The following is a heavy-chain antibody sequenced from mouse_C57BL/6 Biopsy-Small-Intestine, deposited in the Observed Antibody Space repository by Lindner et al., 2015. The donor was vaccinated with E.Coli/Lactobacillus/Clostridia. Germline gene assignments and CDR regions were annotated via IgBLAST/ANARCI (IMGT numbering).Heavy chain of an antibody. V-gene: IGHV1-39*01. CDR3: ARDGDYLFYTMDY. Sequence: VQLQESGAELVKPGASVKISCKTSGYSFTAYNMNWVKQSHGKSLECIGNINPYDGSTNYKQKFMGKATLTVDKSSSTAYMQLNRLTSEDSAVYYCARDGDYLFYTMDYWGQGTSVTVSS. J-gene: IGHJ4*01. D-gene: IGHD2-13*01. CDR2: INPYDGST. CDR1: GYSFTAYN.